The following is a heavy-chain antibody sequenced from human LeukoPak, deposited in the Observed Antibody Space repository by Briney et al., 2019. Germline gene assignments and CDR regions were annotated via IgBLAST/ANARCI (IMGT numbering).Heavy chain of an antibody. CDR2: ISWNSGSI. V-gene: IGHV3-9*01. Sequence: PGRSLRLSCAASGFTFDDYAMHWGRQAPGKGLEWVSGISWNSGSIGYADSVKGRFTISRDNAKNSLYLQMKSRRAEETALYYCAKVDSDGPQPYYFDYWGQGTLVTVSS. J-gene: IGHJ4*02. CDR1: GFTFDDYA. CDR3: AKVDSDGPQPYYFDY. D-gene: IGHD2-15*01.